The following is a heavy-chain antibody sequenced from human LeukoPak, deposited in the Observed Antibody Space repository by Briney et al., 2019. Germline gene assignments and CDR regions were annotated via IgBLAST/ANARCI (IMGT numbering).Heavy chain of an antibody. Sequence: SETLSLTCAVYGGSFRGYYWCWIRQPPGKGLEWMGEIYHSGSTNYNPSLKSRVAISVVTTKNHNSQKLRSVNAAGTAVEYWARQGDAHNYMSYDYYGMDVWGQGTTVTVSS. CDR1: GGSFRGYY. J-gene: IGHJ6*02. V-gene: IGHV4-34*01. D-gene: IGHD5-24*01. CDR3: ARQGDAHNYMSYDYYGMDV. CDR2: IYHSGST.